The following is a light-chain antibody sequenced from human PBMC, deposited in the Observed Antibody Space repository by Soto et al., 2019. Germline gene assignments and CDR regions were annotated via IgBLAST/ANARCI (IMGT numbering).Light chain of an antibody. V-gene: IGKV3-20*01. Sequence: ETLMTQSPATLSVSPGERATLSCRASQSVNNNLAWYQQKPGQAPRLLIYGASSRATGIPDRFSGSGSGTDFTLTISRLEPEDFGVYYCQQYGSSSRTFGQGTKVDIK. CDR1: QSVNNN. CDR3: QQYGSSSRT. J-gene: IGKJ1*01. CDR2: GAS.